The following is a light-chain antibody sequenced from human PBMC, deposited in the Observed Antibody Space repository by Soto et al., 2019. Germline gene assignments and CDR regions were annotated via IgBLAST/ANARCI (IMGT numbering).Light chain of an antibody. V-gene: IGKV1-12*01. CDR2: AAS. Sequence: IQMTQSPSSVSASVGDRITLTCRASQGIYKWLAWYQQKPGKAPKLLISAASTLQTGVPARFSGSGSGTDFTLTISSLQPEDFATYYCQQANSFPLTFGGGTKVDIK. J-gene: IGKJ4*01. CDR1: QGIYKW. CDR3: QQANSFPLT.